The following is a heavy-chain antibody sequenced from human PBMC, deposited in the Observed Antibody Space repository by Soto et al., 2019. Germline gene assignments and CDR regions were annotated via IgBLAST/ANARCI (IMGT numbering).Heavy chain of an antibody. CDR3: TGGSGWLQTD. J-gene: IGHJ4*02. V-gene: IGHV3-7*04. CDR2: IKQDGSEE. CDR1: GFSSSPFW. D-gene: IGHD6-19*01. Sequence: EVQLVESGGGLVQPGGSLRLSCADSGFSSSPFWMTWVRQAPGKGLEWVALIKQDGSEEVYVDSVKGRFTISRDNAKNSVYLQMDSLRVEDTAVYYCTGGSGWLQTDWGQGNLVTVSS.